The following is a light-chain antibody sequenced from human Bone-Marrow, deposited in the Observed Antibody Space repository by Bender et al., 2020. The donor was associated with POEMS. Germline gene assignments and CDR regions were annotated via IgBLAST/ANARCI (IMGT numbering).Light chain of an antibody. J-gene: IGLJ2*01. CDR3: CSYAGSRV. V-gene: IGLV2-23*02. CDR2: EVT. Sequence: QSALTQPPSASGSPGQSVTISCIGSSSDVGAHNLVSWYQQHPGKAPKLVIYEVTKRPSGVSNRFSGSKSGNTASLTISGLQAEDEADYYCCSYAGSRVFGGGTKLTVL. CDR1: SSDVGAHNL.